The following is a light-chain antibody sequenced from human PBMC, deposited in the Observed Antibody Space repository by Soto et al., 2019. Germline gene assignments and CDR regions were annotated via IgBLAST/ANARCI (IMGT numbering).Light chain of an antibody. Sequence: EIVLTQSPGTLSLSPGERATLSCGASQSVTSNYLAWYQQKPGQAPRLLIFGASIRVTGIPNRFIGSGSGTDFTLTINSLEPEDSAVYYCQQRSNWPSITFGQGTRLEIK. V-gene: IGKV3D-20*02. CDR2: GAS. J-gene: IGKJ5*01. CDR1: QSVTSNY. CDR3: QQRSNWPSIT.